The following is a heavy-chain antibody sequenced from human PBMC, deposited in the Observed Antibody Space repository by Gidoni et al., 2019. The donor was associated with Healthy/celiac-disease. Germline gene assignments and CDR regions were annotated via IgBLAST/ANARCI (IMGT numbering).Heavy chain of an antibody. V-gene: IGHV4-59*01. D-gene: IGHD2-2*01. CDR1: GGSISSYY. J-gene: IGHJ6*02. CDR2: IYYSGST. CDR3: ARGVLVPAAIPPTAIYYYYYGMDV. Sequence: QVQLQESGPGLVKPSETLSLTCTVSGGSISSYYWSWIRQPPGKGLEWIGYIYYSGSTNYNPSLKSRVTISVDTSKNQFSLKLSSVTAADTAVYYCARGVLVPAAIPPTAIYYYYYGMDVWGQGTTVTVSS.